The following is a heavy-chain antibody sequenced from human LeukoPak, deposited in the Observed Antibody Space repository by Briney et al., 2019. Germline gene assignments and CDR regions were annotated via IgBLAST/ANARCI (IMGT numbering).Heavy chain of an antibody. Sequence: GASVKVSCKASGYSFNSFAIYWVRQASGQRLEWVGWINAGSGDAKNSGKFQGRVTITRDTSARIVYMELSRLRSEDTAVYYCARDVNGMDVWGQGTTVIVSS. CDR1: GYSFNSFA. CDR2: INAGSGDA. J-gene: IGHJ6*02. V-gene: IGHV1-3*01. D-gene: IGHD2-8*01. CDR3: ARDVNGMDV.